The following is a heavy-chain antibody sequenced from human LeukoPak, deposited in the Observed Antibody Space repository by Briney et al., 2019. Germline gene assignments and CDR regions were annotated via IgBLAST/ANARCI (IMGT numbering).Heavy chain of an antibody. CDR3: AGRGHRYSRD. CDR2: IYDNGVT. CDR1: GDSVSSGY. Sequence: SETLSLGCNVSGDSVSSGYWTWIRQSPGKGLEWIGFIYDNGVTDYNPSLKSRLMISLDTSKNQFSLTLRSVSAADSAIYYCAGRGHRYSRDWGQGILVTVSS. J-gene: IGHJ1*01. D-gene: IGHD2-15*01. V-gene: IGHV4-4*09.